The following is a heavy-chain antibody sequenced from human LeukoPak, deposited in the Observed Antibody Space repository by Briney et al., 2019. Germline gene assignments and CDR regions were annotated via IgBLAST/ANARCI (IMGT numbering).Heavy chain of an antibody. D-gene: IGHD4-17*01. Sequence: PGGSLRLSCAASGFTFSSYAMSWVRQAPGKGLEWVSAISGSGGSTYYADSVKGRFTISRDNAKNSLYLQMNSLRAEDTAEYYCARDYGDYLSRAFDIWGQGTMVTVSS. V-gene: IGHV3-23*01. J-gene: IGHJ3*02. CDR1: GFTFSSYA. CDR3: ARDYGDYLSRAFDI. CDR2: ISGSGGST.